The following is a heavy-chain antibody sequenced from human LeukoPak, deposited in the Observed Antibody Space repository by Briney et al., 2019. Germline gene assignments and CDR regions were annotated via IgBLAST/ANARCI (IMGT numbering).Heavy chain of an antibody. CDR1: GFTFSSYE. CDR2: ISSSSSTI. V-gene: IGHV3-48*03. J-gene: IGHJ6*03. Sequence: LTGGSLRLSCAASGFTFSSYEMNWVRQAPGKGLEWVSYISSSSSTIYYADSVKGRFTISRDNAKNSLYLQMNSLRAEDTAVYYCASLSYYYYYMDVWGKGTTVTVSS. CDR3: ASLSYYYYYMDV.